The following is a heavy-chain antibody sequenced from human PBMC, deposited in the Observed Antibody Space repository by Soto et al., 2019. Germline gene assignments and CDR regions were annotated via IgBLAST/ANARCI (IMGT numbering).Heavy chain of an antibody. CDR2: ISGSGGST. CDR1: GFTFSSYA. V-gene: IGHV3-23*01. Sequence: EVQLLESGGGLVQPGGSLRLSCAASGFTFSSYAMSWVRQAPGKGLEWVSAISGSGGSTYYAESVKGRFTISRDNSKNTRYLQMNSLRAEDTAVYYCANRITMVRGVLNFDYWGQGTLVTVSS. D-gene: IGHD3-10*01. CDR3: ANRITMVRGVLNFDY. J-gene: IGHJ4*02.